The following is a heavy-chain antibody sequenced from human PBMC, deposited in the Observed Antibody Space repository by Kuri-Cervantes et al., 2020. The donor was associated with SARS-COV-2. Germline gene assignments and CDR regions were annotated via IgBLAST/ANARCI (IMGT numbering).Heavy chain of an antibody. V-gene: IGHV3-64*04. CDR1: GFTFSSYA. D-gene: IGHD4-11*01. J-gene: IGHJ6*02. CDR2: ISSNGGST. Sequence: GESLKISCSASGFTFSSYAMHWVRQAPGKGLEYVSAISSNGGSTYYADSVKGRFTISRDNSKNTLYLQMNSLRAEDTAVYYCAKLAGSNYFYYYGMDVWGQGTTVTVSS. CDR3: AKLAGSNYFYYYGMDV.